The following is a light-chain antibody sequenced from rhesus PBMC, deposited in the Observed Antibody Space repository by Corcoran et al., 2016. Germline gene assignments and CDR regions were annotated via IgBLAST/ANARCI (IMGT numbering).Light chain of an antibody. Sequence: ETVVTQSPATLSLSPGERATLSCSASPSVGSYLAWYQQKPGAAPKPLIYGASSRATGIPDRFSGSGSGTDFTLTINSLEPEDFAVYYCKQYSNWPRTFGQGTKVEIK. CDR3: KQYSNWPRT. V-gene: IGKV3-42*02. J-gene: IGKJ1*01. CDR1: PSVGSY. CDR2: GAS.